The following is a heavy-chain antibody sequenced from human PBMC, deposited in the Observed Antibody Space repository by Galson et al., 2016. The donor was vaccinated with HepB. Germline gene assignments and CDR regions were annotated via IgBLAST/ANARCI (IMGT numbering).Heavy chain of an antibody. Sequence: SLRLSCAASGFAFSDYYMSWIRQAPGRGLEWLSFISGGGRDTNYADSGRGHFTVSRDNATNLLYLQMNSLSVEDTAIYYCARGPCRSTNCPTSYYGMDAWGQGTTVTVSS. J-gene: IGHJ6*02. CDR1: GFAFSDYY. D-gene: IGHD1-1*01. V-gene: IGHV3-11*06. CDR2: ISGGGRDT. CDR3: ARGPCRSTNCPTSYYGMDA.